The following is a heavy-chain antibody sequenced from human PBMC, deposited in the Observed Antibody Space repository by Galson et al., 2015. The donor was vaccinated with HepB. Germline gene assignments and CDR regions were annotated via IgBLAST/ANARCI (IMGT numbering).Heavy chain of an antibody. D-gene: IGHD3-3*01. CDR2: IIPILGIA. J-gene: IGHJ4*02. CDR3: ASSLFGVALSGSY. Sequence: SVKVSCKASGGTFSSYAISWVRQAPGQGLEWMGRIIPILGIANYAQKFQGRVTITADKSTSTAYMELSSLRSEDTAVYYCASSLFGVALSGSYWGQGTLVTVSS. CDR1: GGTFSSYA. V-gene: IGHV1-69*04.